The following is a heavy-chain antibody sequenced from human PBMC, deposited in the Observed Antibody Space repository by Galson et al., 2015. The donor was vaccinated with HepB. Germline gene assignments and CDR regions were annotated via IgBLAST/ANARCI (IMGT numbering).Heavy chain of an antibody. CDR2: INPNSDET. V-gene: IGHV1-2*06. Sequence: SVKVSCKASGYTFTAYYMHWVRQAPGQGLQWMGRINPNSDETNYAQKFQGRVTMTRDTSISTAYMDLSGLRSDDTAVYYCARTDSSGFYDYWGQGTLVTVSS. J-gene: IGHJ4*02. D-gene: IGHD3-22*01. CDR3: ARTDSSGFYDY. CDR1: GYTFTAYY.